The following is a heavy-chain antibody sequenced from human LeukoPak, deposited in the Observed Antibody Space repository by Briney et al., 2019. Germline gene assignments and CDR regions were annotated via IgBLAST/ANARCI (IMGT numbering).Heavy chain of an antibody. J-gene: IGHJ4*02. D-gene: IGHD3-10*01. Sequence: GGSLRLSCAASGFTFSSYATSWVRQAPGKGLEWVSAISGSGGSTYYADSVKGRFTISRDNSKNTLYLQMNSLRAEDTAVYYCAKDYYGSGSCQFDYWGQGTLVTVSS. CDR1: GFTFSSYA. CDR3: AKDYYGSGSCQFDY. CDR2: ISGSGGST. V-gene: IGHV3-23*01.